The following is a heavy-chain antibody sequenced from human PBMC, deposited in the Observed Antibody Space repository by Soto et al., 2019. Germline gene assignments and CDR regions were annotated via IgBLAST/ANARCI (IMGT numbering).Heavy chain of an antibody. CDR2: IIPIFGTA. CDR1: GGTFSSYA. CDR3: ARDSITTGPRGYYSYGMDV. D-gene: IGHD3-22*01. J-gene: IGHJ6*02. Sequence: QVQLVQSGAEVKKPGSSVKVSCKASGGTFSSYAISWVRQAPGQGLEWMGGIIPIFGTANYAQKFQGRVTITSDESTSTAYMQLSSLSSEDTAVYYCARDSITTGPRGYYSYGMDVWGQGTTVTVSS. V-gene: IGHV1-69*01.